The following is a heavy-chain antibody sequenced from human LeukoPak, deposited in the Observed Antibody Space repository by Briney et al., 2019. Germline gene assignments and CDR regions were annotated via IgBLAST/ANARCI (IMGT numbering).Heavy chain of an antibody. CDR1: GFTFTNFA. D-gene: IGHD5-18*01. Sequence: GGSLRLSCAGSGFTFTNFAMTWVRQAPGKGLEWVSAISGSGGSTYYADSVKGRFTISRDNSKNTLYLQMNSLRAEDTAVYYCAKEVRGYSYGYEGDYWGQGTLVTVSS. CDR3: AKEVRGYSYGYEGDY. CDR2: ISGSGGST. J-gene: IGHJ4*02. V-gene: IGHV3-23*01.